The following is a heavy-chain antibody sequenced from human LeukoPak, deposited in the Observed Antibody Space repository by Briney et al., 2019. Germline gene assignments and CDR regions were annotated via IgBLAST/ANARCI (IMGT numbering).Heavy chain of an antibody. Sequence: ASVKVSCKASGYTFTDYYMHWVRQAPGQGLEWMGRINPNSGGINYAQKFQGRVTMTRDTSISTAYMELSRLRSDDTAVYYCARAYYYDSSGYPDYFDYWGQGTLVTVSS. CDR1: GYTFTDYY. D-gene: IGHD3-22*01. CDR3: ARAYYYDSSGYPDYFDY. CDR2: INPNSGGI. V-gene: IGHV1-2*06. J-gene: IGHJ4*02.